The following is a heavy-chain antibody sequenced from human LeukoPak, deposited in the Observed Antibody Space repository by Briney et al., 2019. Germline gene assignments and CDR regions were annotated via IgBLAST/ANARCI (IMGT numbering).Heavy chain of an antibody. V-gene: IGHV1-69*13. CDR1: GYTFTSYG. CDR3: ARDLTYYYDSSGYYFGY. J-gene: IGHJ4*02. D-gene: IGHD3-22*01. CDR2: IIPIFGTA. Sequence: GASVKVSCKASGYTFTSYGISWVRQAPGQGLEWMGGIIPIFGTANYAQKFQGRVTITADESTSTAYMELSSLRSEDTAVYYCARDLTYYYDSSGYYFGYWGQGTLVTVSS.